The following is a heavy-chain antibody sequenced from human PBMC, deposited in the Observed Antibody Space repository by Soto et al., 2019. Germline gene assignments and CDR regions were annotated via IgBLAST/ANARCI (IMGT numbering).Heavy chain of an antibody. V-gene: IGHV4-59*01. CDR3: ARARYDRGGYYYFDY. J-gene: IGHJ4*02. CDR2: IYYSGST. D-gene: IGHD3-22*01. Sequence: SETLSLTCTVSGGSISGYYWSWIRQPPGKGLEWIGYIYYSGSTIYNPSLKSRVTISVDTSKNQFSLKLSSVTAADTAVYYCARARYDRGGYYYFDYWGQGTLVTVSS. CDR1: GGSISGYY.